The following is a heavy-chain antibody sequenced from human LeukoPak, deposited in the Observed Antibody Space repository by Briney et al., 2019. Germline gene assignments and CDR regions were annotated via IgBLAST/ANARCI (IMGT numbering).Heavy chain of an antibody. CDR1: GFTVSSNY. D-gene: IGHD3-10*01. Sequence: QPGGSLRLSCAASGFTVSSNYMSWVRQAPGKGLEWVSVIYSGGSTYYADSVKGRFTISRDNSKNTLYLQMNSLRAEDTAVYYCVRVRFGELLEYYFDYWGQGTLVTVSS. CDR3: VRVRFGELLEYYFDY. V-gene: IGHV3-53*01. J-gene: IGHJ4*02. CDR2: IYSGGST.